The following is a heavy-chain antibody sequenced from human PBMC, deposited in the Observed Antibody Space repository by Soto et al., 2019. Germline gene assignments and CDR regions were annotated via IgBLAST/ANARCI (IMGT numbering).Heavy chain of an antibody. CDR1: GLCFSRYS. CDR2: ISGSGGST. D-gene: IGHD5-18*01. CDR3: AEDPRGYSYGTDY. V-gene: IGHV3-23*01. J-gene: IGHJ4*02. Sequence: PGVSLSLSCAACGLCFSRYSLNYDHQAPGKGLEWVSAISGSGGSTYYADSVKGRFTISRDNSKNTLYLQMNSLRAEDTAVYYCAEDPRGYSYGTDYWCLGTLVTVS.